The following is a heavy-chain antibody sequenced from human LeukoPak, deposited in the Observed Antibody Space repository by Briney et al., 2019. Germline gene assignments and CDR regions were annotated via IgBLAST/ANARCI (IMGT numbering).Heavy chain of an antibody. V-gene: IGHV3-7*01. CDR2: IKQDGSEK. D-gene: IGHD1-26*01. Sequence: GGSLRLSCAASGFTFSSYWMSWVLQAPGKGLEWVANIKQDGSEKYYVDSVKGRFTISRDNAKNSLYLQMNSLRAEDTAVYYCARDSDRIVGARGAFDYWGQGTLVTVSS. J-gene: IGHJ4*02. CDR3: ARDSDRIVGARGAFDY. CDR1: GFTFSSYW.